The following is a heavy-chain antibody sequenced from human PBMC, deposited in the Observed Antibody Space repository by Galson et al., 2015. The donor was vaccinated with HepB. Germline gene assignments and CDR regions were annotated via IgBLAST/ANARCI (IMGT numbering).Heavy chain of an antibody. CDR1: GYTFTSYG. V-gene: IGHV1-18*04. D-gene: IGHD3-10*02. CDR2: ISAYNGNT. Sequence: SVKVSCKASGYTFTSYGISWVRQAPGQGLEWMGWISAYNGNTNYAQKLQGRVTMTTDTSTSTAYMELRSLRSDDTAVYYCARVPPRDVHVAFDFWGQGTMVTVSS. J-gene: IGHJ3*01. CDR3: ARVPPRDVHVAFDF.